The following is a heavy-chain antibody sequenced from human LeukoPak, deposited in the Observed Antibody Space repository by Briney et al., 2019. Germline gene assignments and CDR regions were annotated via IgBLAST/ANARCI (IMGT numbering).Heavy chain of an antibody. J-gene: IGHJ5*02. D-gene: IGHD6-13*01. V-gene: IGHV3-7*01. Sequence: GGSLRLSCAASGFTFSSYWMSWVRQAPGKGLEWVANIKQDGSEKYYVDSVKGRFTISRDNSKNTLYLQMNSLRAEDTAVYYCARDNEAAAGFNWFDPWGQGTLVTVSS. CDR2: IKQDGSEK. CDR1: GFTFSSYW. CDR3: ARDNEAAAGFNWFDP.